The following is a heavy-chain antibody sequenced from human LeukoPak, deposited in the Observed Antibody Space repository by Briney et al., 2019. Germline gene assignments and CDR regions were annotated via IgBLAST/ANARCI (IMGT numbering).Heavy chain of an antibody. CDR3: VKGRITMVRGVFDY. J-gene: IGHJ4*02. Sequence: GGSLRLSCSASGFTFSSYAMHWVRQAPGKGLEYVSAISSNGGSTYYADSVKGRFTISRDNSKNTLYLQMSSLRAEDTAVYYCVKGRITMVRGVFDYWGQGTLVTLST. CDR1: GFTFSSYA. V-gene: IGHV3-64D*09. D-gene: IGHD3-10*01. CDR2: ISSNGGST.